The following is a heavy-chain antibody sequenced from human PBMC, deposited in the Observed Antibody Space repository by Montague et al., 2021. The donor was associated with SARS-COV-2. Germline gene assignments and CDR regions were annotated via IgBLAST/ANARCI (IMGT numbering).Heavy chain of an antibody. V-gene: IGHV4-39*07. J-gene: IGHJ6*02. CDR2: MYYSGNT. CDR1: ISSSRYY. D-gene: IGHD3-22*01. Sequence: SETLSLTCTVSISSSRYYWDWIRQPPGKGLEWIGSMYYSGNTYYXPSLKSRVTISVDTSKNQFSLKLSSVTAADTAVYYCARGRWEPVLGVIAYYYGMDVWGQGPRSPSP. CDR3: ARGRWEPVLGVIAYYYGMDV.